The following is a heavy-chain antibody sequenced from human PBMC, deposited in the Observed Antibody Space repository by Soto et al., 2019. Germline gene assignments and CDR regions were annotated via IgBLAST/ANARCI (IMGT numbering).Heavy chain of an antibody. CDR3: AQVPRYTVTPPDDY. J-gene: IGHJ4*02. D-gene: IGHD4-17*01. CDR1: GFTFGSYG. CDR2: ISYDGTNK. V-gene: IGHV3-30*18. Sequence: LRLSCVASGFTFGSYGIHWVRRSPGKGLEWVAVISYDGTNKYYTDSVKGRFTISRDNSKKTLWLQMNSLRAEDTAVYYCAQVPRYTVTPPDDYWGQGTLVTVSS.